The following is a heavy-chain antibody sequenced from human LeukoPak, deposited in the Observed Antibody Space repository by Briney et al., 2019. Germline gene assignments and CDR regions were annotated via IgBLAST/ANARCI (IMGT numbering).Heavy chain of an antibody. CDR1: GFTFQDYA. CDR3: AKQEGWDLGNYYADH. D-gene: IGHD1-26*01. J-gene: IGHJ5*02. CDR2: IFGDGGGD. V-gene: IGHV3-23*01. Sequence: GGSLRLSCTASGFTFQDYATRWVRQAPGKGLEWISTIFGDGGGDYYADSVRGRFTMSRDNSKNTLYLQMNSLRGDDTAVYYCAKQEGWDLGNYYADHWGRGTLVTVSS.